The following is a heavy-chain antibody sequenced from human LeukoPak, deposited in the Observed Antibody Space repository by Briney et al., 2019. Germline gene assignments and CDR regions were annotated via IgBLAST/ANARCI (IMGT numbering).Heavy chain of an antibody. Sequence: SETLSLTCTVSNGSISGSTYYWAWIRQPPGKGLEWIGSIYYSGSTDYNPSLKSRVTLSIDTSKNQFSLKLTSMTDPDAAVYYCARHGQTSAWLNWFDPWGQGTLVTVSS. V-gene: IGHV4-39*01. CDR2: IYYSGST. CDR3: ARHGQTSAWLNWFDP. J-gene: IGHJ5*02. CDR1: NGSISGSTYY. D-gene: IGHD6-19*01.